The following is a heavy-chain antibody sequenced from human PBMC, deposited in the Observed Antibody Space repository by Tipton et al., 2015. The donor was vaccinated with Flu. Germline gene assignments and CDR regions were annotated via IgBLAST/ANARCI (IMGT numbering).Heavy chain of an antibody. CDR1: GFTIKSHW. V-gene: IGHV3-7*03. J-gene: IGHJ3*02. Sequence: SLRLSCAASGFTIKSHWMSWVHQAPGKGLEWVANINHEGSEKNYMDSVKGRFTISRDNARNSLDLQMNNLTAEDTAVYYCARTNAFDMWGQGTLFTVSS. CDR2: INHEGSEK. CDR3: ARTNAFDM.